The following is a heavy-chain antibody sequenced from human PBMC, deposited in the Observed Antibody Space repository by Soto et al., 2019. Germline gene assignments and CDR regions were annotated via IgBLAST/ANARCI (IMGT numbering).Heavy chain of an antibody. CDR2: IYYSGST. V-gene: IGHV4-39*01. CDR3: ARSIIVPGTVFDS. D-gene: IGHD6-19*01. Sequence: SETLSLTCTVSGGSISSGTDYWGWFRQPPGKGLEWIGSIYYSGSTFYNPSLKSRATISADTSKNQFSLRLTSVTAADTAVYYCARSIIVPGTVFDSWGQGAQVTVSS. J-gene: IGHJ5*01. CDR1: GGSISSGTDY.